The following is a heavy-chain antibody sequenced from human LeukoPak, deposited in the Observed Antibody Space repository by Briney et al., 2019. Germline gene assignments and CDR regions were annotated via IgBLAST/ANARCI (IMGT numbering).Heavy chain of an antibody. CDR3: AKDIRATSIAAPDF. V-gene: IGHV3-9*01. D-gene: IGHD6-6*01. Sequence: GGSLRLSCAASGFTFDDYAMHWVRQAPGKGLEWVSGISWNCGTIGYADSVKGRFTISRDNAKNFVFLQMNSLRAEDTALYYCAKDIRATSIAAPDFWGQGTLVTVSS. CDR1: GFTFDDYA. J-gene: IGHJ4*02. CDR2: ISWNCGTI.